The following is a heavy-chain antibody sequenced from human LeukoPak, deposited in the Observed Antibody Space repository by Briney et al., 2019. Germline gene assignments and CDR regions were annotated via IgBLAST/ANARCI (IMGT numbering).Heavy chain of an antibody. D-gene: IGHD3-10*01. CDR1: GYTFTNYD. Sequence: GASVKVSCKASGYTFTNYDINWVRQAPGQGLEWMGWLNPHSGNTGYAQKFQGRVTMTRNTSISTAYMELSSLRSDDTAVYYCARRIISDYWGQGSLVTVSS. V-gene: IGHV1-8*01. CDR3: ARRIISDY. J-gene: IGHJ4*02. CDR2: LNPHSGNT.